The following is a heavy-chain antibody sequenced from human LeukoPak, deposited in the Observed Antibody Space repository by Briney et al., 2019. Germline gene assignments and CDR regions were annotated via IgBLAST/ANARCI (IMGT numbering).Heavy chain of an antibody. V-gene: IGHV3-64*01. CDR3: ARDAPDYYGSGSYYNGFFQH. J-gene: IGHJ1*01. CDR2: ISSNGGRT. Sequence: PGRSLRLSCAASGFTFSSYAMHWVRQAPGKGLEYVSAISSNGGRTYYANSVRGRFTISRDNSKNMLFLQMGSLRPEDMAVYYCARDAPDYYGSGSYYNGFFQHWGQGTLVTVSS. D-gene: IGHD3-10*01. CDR1: GFTFSSYA.